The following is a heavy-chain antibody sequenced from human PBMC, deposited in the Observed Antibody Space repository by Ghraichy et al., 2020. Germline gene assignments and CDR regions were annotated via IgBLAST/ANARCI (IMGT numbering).Heavy chain of an antibody. CDR2: ISYDGSNK. CDR1: GFTFSSYA. V-gene: IGHV3-30-3*01. CDR3: ARDRAGYPHSWWFDP. J-gene: IGHJ5*02. D-gene: IGHD6-25*01. Sequence: LSLTCAASGFTFSSYAMHWVRQAPGKGLEWVAVISYDGSNKYYADSVKGRFTISRDNSKNTLYLQMNSLRAEDTAVYYCARDRAGYPHSWWFDPWGQGTLVTVSS.